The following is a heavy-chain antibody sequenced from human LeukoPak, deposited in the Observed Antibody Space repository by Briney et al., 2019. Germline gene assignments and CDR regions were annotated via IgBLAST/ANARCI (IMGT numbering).Heavy chain of an antibody. CDR3: ARVHEFTQVDTAMVWFSPIDY. CDR1: GYTFTSYY. Sequence: ASVKVSCKASGYTFTSYYMHWVRQAPGQGLEWMGIINPSGGSTSYAQKFQGRVTMTRDMSTSTVYMELSSLRSEDTAVYYCARVHEFTQVDTAMVWFSPIDYWGQGTLVTVSS. D-gene: IGHD5-18*01. J-gene: IGHJ4*02. V-gene: IGHV1-46*01. CDR2: INPSGGST.